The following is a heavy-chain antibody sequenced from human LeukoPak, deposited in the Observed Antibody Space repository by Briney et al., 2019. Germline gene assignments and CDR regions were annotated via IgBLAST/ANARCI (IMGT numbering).Heavy chain of an antibody. D-gene: IGHD6-13*01. CDR3: AREGIAAAGTRGYYFDY. Sequence: SVTVSFKASGGTFISYAISWVRQAPGQGREWMGGIIPIFGTANYAQKFQGRVTITTDESTSTAYMEVSSLRSEDTAVYYCAREGIAAAGTRGYYFDYWGQGTLVTVSS. V-gene: IGHV1-69*05. CDR2: IIPIFGTA. CDR1: GGTFISYA. J-gene: IGHJ4*02.